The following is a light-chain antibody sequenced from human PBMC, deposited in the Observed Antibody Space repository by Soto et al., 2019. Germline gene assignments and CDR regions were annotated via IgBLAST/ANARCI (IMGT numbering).Light chain of an antibody. CDR2: EVS. J-gene: IGLJ1*01. Sequence: QSALTQPASVSGSPGQSITISCTGTSSDVGGYKYVSWYQQYPGKAPKLMIYEVSNRPSGVSNRFSGSQSGNTASLTISGLQAEDEAEYYCTSYTSSRTVVFGTGTKVTVL. CDR3: TSYTSSRTVV. CDR1: SSDVGGYKY. V-gene: IGLV2-14*01.